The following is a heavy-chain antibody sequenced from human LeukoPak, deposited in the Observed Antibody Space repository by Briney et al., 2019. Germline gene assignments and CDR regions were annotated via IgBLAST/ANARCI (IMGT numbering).Heavy chain of an antibody. CDR1: GFTFSSYW. CDR3: ARDVDYANPRHDY. D-gene: IGHD4/OR15-4a*01. Sequence: GGSLRPSCAASGFTFSSYWTSWARPAPGRGLEWVANIKQDGSEKYYVDSVKGRFTISRDNAKNSLYLQMNSLRAEDTAVYYCARDVDYANPRHDYWGQGTLVTVSS. CDR2: IKQDGSEK. V-gene: IGHV3-7*01. J-gene: IGHJ4*02.